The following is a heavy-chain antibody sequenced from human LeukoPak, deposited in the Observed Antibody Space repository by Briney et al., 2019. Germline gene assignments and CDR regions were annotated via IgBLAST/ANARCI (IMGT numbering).Heavy chain of an antibody. CDR2: IYYSGST. CDR3: ARLGTGRNWFDP. D-gene: IGHD1-14*01. Sequence: SETLSLTCTVSGGSISSSSYYWSWIRQPPGKGLEWIGYIYYSGSTNYNPSLKSRVTISVDTSKNQFSLKLSSVTAADTAVYYCARLGTGRNWFDPWGQGTLVTVSS. CDR1: GGSISSSSYY. V-gene: IGHV4-61*05. J-gene: IGHJ5*02.